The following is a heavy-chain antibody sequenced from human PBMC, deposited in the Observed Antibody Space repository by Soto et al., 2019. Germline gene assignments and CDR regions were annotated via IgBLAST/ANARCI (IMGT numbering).Heavy chain of an antibody. D-gene: IGHD5-18*01. CDR3: ARAADSYGPIDY. V-gene: IGHV4-39*01. CDR2: IYYSGST. Sequence: PSETLSLTCTVSGGSISSSSYYWGWIRQPPGKGLEWIGSIYYSGSTYYNPSLKSRLTISRDNSKNTLYLQMGSLRAEDMAVYYCARAADSYGPIDYWGQGTLVTVSS. J-gene: IGHJ4*02. CDR1: GGSISSSSYY.